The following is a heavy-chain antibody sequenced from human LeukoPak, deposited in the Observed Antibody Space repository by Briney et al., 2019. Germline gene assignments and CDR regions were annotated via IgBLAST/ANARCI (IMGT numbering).Heavy chain of an antibody. CDR2: IYYSGST. J-gene: IGHJ3*02. CDR3: ARVVGYCSSTSCYGAFDI. V-gene: IGHV4-39*07. CDR1: GGSISSSSYY. Sequence: PSETLSLTCTVSGGSISSSSYYWGWIRQPPGKGLEWIGSIYYSGSTNYNPSLKSRVTISVDTSKNQFSLKLSSVTAADTAVYYCARVVGYCSSTSCYGAFDIWGQGTMVTVSS. D-gene: IGHD2-2*01.